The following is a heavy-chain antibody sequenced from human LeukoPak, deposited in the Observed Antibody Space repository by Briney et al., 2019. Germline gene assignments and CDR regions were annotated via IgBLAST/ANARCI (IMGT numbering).Heavy chain of an antibody. V-gene: IGHV5-10-1*01. Sequence: GESLKISCQDSGYSFPNFWLTWVRQLPGKGLEWMGRIDPSDSFINYNPSFQGHVTISADKSSNTAYLQWSSLKASDPAVYYCARQPPRGYNSAWFDSWGQGTLVTVSS. CDR2: IDPSDSFI. CDR1: GYSFPNFW. CDR3: ARQPPRGYNSAWFDS. J-gene: IGHJ5*01. D-gene: IGHD6-19*01.